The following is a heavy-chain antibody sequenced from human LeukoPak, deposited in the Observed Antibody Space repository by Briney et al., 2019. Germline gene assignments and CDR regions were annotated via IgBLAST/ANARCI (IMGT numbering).Heavy chain of an antibody. V-gene: IGHV3-7*01. D-gene: IGHD3-22*01. CDR2: IKQDGSEK. Sequence: GGSLRLSCAASGFTFSSYGMHWVRQAPGKGLEWVANIKQDGSEKYYVDSVKGRFTISRDNARNSLYLQMNSLRAEDTAVYYCARTESGYNFDYWGQGTLVTVSS. CDR3: ARTESGYNFDY. CDR1: GFTFSSYG. J-gene: IGHJ4*02.